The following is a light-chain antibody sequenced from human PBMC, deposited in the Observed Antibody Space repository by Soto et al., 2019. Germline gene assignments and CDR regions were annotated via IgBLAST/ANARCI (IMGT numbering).Light chain of an antibody. CDR1: QSISNS. CDR3: RQYVSYPVT. J-gene: IGKJ4*01. CDR2: KAS. Sequence: DIQMTQSPSTLSASVGDRVTITCRASQSISNSLAWYQQKPGKAPNLLIYKASSLESGVPSRFSGSGSGTEFTLTISSLQPADVATYYCRQYVSYPVTFGGGTKVEMK. V-gene: IGKV1-5*03.